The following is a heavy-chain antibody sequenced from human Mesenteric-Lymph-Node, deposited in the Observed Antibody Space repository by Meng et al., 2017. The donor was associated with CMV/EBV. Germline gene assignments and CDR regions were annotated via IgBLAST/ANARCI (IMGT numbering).Heavy chain of an antibody. CDR2: ISTYSSFI. V-gene: IGHV3-21*05. CDR3: ARGPLSAWKLGWTEYYYGMDV. J-gene: IGHJ6*02. Sequence: GESLKISCMASGFNFNTYAMTWVRQAPGKGLEWLAHISTYSSFIYYAASVKGRFTVSRDNAMNSLFLQMNSLRDEDTAVYYCARGPLSAWKLGWTEYYYGMDVWGQGTTVTVSS. CDR1: GFNFNTYA. D-gene: IGHD7-27*01.